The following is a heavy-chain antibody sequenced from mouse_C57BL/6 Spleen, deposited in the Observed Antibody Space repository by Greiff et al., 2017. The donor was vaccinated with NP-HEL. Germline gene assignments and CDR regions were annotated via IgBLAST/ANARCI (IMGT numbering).Heavy chain of an antibody. CDR1: GYTFTSYW. CDR2: IDPSDSYT. Sequence: QVQLQQSGAELVMPGASVKLSCKASGYTFTSYWMHWVKQRPGQGLEWIGEIDPSDSYTNYNQKFKGKSTLTVDKSSSTAYMQLSSLTSEDSAVYYCAIVAKGFAYWGQGTLVTVSA. J-gene: IGHJ3*01. D-gene: IGHD1-1*01. V-gene: IGHV1-69*01. CDR3: AIVAKGFAY.